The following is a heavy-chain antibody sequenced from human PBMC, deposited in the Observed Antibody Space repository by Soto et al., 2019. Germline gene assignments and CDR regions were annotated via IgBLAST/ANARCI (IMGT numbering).Heavy chain of an antibody. CDR1: GFTFDDYG. V-gene: IGHV3-20*01. Sequence: PGGSLRLSCAASGFTFDDYGMSWVRQAPGKGLEWVSGINWSGGSTGYADSVKGRFTISRDNAKNSLYLQMNSLRAEDTALYHCARAYCSGGSCYCFWDYWGQGTLVTVS. D-gene: IGHD2-15*01. CDR2: INWSGGST. J-gene: IGHJ4*02. CDR3: ARAYCSGGSCYCFWDY.